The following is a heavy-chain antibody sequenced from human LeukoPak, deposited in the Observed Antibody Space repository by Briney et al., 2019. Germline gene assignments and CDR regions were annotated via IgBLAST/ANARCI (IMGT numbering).Heavy chain of an antibody. V-gene: IGHV1-8*01. CDR2: MNPNSGNT. CDR3: AREGGSSSWYFDAFDI. CDR1: GYTFTSYD. J-gene: IGHJ3*02. Sequence: ASVKVSCKASGYTFTSYDINWVRQATGQGLEWMGWMNPNSGNTGYAQKFQGRVTMTRNTSISTAYMELSSLRSEDTAVYYCAREGGSSSWYFDAFDIWGQGTMVTVSS. D-gene: IGHD6-13*01.